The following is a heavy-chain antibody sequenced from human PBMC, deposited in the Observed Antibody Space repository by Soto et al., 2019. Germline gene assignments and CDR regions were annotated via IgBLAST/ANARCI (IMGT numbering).Heavy chain of an antibody. Sequence: SETLSLTCTVSGGSISSGGYYWSWIRQHPGKGLEWIGYIYYSGSTYYNPSLKSRVTISVDTSKNQFSLKLSSVTAADTAVYYCARVREQLVPNWFDPWGQGTLVTVSS. V-gene: IGHV4-31*03. CDR1: GGSISSGGYY. J-gene: IGHJ5*02. CDR2: IYYSGST. CDR3: ARVREQLVPNWFDP. D-gene: IGHD6-13*01.